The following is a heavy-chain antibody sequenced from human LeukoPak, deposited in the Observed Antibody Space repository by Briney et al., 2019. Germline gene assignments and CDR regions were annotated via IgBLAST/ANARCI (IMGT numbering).Heavy chain of an antibody. CDR3: AREGGMYSGSYWGFGY. D-gene: IGHD1-26*01. CDR2: ISSSSSYI. CDR1: GFTFSSYS. V-gene: IGHV3-21*01. J-gene: IGHJ4*02. Sequence: GGSLRLSCAASGFTFSSYSMNWVRQAPGKGLEWVSSISSSSSYIYYADSVKGRFTISRDNAKNSLYLQMNSLRAEDTAVYYCAREGGMYSGSYWGFGYWGQGTLVTVSS.